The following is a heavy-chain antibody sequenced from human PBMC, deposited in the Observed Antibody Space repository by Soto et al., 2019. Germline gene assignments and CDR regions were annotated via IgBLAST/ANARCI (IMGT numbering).Heavy chain of an antibody. Sequence: QVQLVESGGAVVQPGRSLRLSCSASGFTFRSYAMHWVRQAPGKGLEWVAVTLYDGTNQYYADSVKGRFTISRDSSGNTLFLQMNSVTNEDTAVYFCARDSGRATGTSSHTFDFWGQGTLVTVSA. J-gene: IGHJ4*02. D-gene: IGHD1-1*01. V-gene: IGHV3-30-3*01. CDR2: TLYDGTNQ. CDR3: ARDSGRATGTSSHTFDF. CDR1: GFTFRSYA.